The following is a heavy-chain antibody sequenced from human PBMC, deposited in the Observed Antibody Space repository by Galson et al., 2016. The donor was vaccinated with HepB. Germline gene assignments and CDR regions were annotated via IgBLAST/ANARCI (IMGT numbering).Heavy chain of an antibody. Sequence: SLRLSCAASGFNFGDYAINWLRQAPGKGLEAIGFIKSKTYGGTSEYAASVKDRFTISRDDSKSVAYLQTDSLKTEDTAIYYCARRSRISSRPGGRFFDSWGQGALVTVSS. CDR2: IKSKTYGGTS. CDR3: ARRSRISSRPGGRFFDS. D-gene: IGHD6-6*01. CDR1: GFNFGDYA. V-gene: IGHV3-49*03. J-gene: IGHJ4*02.